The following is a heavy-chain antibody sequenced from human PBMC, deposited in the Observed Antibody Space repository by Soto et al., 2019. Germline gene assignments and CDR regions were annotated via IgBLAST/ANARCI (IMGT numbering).Heavy chain of an antibody. V-gene: IGHV1-69*01. CDR2: IIPIFGTT. J-gene: IGHJ4*02. Sequence: QVQLVQSGAEVKEPGSAVKVSCKAPADSFSSYGISWVRQAPGQGLEWMGGIIPIFGTTNYAEKFQGRVTITADESTNTAYMELSSLRPEDTALSYCARVFPDGWVEPGVVRGYLDTWGRGTLVTVSS. D-gene: IGHD3-3*01. CDR3: ARVFPDGWVEPGVVRGYLDT. CDR1: ADSFSSYG.